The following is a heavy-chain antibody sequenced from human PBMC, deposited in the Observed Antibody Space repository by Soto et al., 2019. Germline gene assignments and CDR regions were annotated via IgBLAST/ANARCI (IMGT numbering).Heavy chain of an antibody. D-gene: IGHD3-22*01. CDR2: ISGSGGST. CDR1: GFTFSSYA. Sequence: EVQLLESGGGLVQPGGSLRLSCAASGFTFSSYAMSWVRQAPGKGLAWVSAISGSGGSTYYADSVKGRFTISRDNSKNTLYLQMNSLRAEDTAVYYCGKPQERPYYYDSSGWDAFDIWDQGTMVTVSS. V-gene: IGHV3-23*01. J-gene: IGHJ3*02. CDR3: GKPQERPYYYDSSGWDAFDI.